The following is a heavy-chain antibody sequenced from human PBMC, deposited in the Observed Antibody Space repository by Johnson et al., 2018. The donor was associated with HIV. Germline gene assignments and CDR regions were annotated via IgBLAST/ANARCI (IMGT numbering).Heavy chain of an antibody. D-gene: IGHD2-21*01. CDR1: AFTFDDYV. CDR2: FYRNGGSI. V-gene: IGHV3-20*04. CDR3: ARERSPSGDDNHDAFDI. Sequence: VQLVESGGGVVQPGGSLRLSCAASAFTFDDYVMHWVRQGPGKGLEWVSGFYRNGGSIGYAASVKGRFTISRDNVKNSLYLQMNSLTVEDSDLYYCARERSPSGDDNHDAFDIWGQGTMVTVSS. J-gene: IGHJ3*02.